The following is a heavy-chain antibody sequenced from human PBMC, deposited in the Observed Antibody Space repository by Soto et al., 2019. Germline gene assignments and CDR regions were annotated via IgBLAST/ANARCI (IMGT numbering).Heavy chain of an antibody. CDR2: IYHSGST. CDR1: GGSISSSNW. V-gene: IGHV4-4*02. J-gene: IGHJ5*02. Sequence: PSETLSLTCAVSGGSISSSNWWSWVRQPPGKGLEWIGEIYHSGSTNYNPSLKSRVTISVDKSKNQFSLKLSSVTAADTAVYYCASLSTYSSRWWASPEITGWLDPCGQATIVTVYS. CDR3: ASLSTYSSRWWASPEITGWLDP. D-gene: IGHD6-13*01.